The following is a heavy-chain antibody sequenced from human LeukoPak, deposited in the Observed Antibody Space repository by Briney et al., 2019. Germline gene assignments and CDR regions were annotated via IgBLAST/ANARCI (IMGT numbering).Heavy chain of an antibody. Sequence: GGSLRLSCVASGFTFSNYAIHWVRQAPGKGLEYVSAISNYGDSTCYANSVKDRFIISRDNSKNTAYLQMGSLRAEDMAVYYCAREFPFYYGSGSRWRAFDIWGHGTMVTVSS. J-gene: IGHJ3*02. CDR3: AREFPFYYGSGSRWRAFDI. CDR2: ISNYGDST. V-gene: IGHV3-64*01. CDR1: GFTFSNYA. D-gene: IGHD3-10*01.